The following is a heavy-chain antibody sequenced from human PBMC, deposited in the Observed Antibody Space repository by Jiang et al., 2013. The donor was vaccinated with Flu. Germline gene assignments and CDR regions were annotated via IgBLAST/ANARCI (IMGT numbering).Heavy chain of an antibody. D-gene: IGHD2-2*01. V-gene: IGHV3-53*01. J-gene: IGHJ6*02. CDR2: TYGSGTT. CDR3: ARVVPAHTYGLDV. Sequence: VQLVESGGGLIQPGGSLRLSCSASGFIVSSDYINWVRQAPGKGLEWVSVTYGSGTTYYSDSVKGRFTISRDNSKNTLYLQMNSLRVDDTAVYYCARVVPAHTYGLDVWGQGTTVTVSS. CDR1: GFIVSSDY.